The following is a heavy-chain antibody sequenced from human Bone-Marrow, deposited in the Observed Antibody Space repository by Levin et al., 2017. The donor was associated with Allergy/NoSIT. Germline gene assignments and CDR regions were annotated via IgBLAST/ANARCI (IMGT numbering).Heavy chain of an antibody. V-gene: IGHV3-21*01. CDR3: ARDRYCSSTSCYSSKSYYMDV. D-gene: IGHD2-2*01. CDR2: ISSSSSYI. J-gene: IGHJ6*03. CDR1: GFTFSSYS. Sequence: MTGGSLRLSCAASGFTFSSYSMNWVRQAPGKGLEWVSSISSSSSYIYYADSVKGRFTISRDNAKNSLYLQMNSLRAEDTAVYYCARDRYCSSTSCYSSKSYYMDVWGKGTTVTVSS.